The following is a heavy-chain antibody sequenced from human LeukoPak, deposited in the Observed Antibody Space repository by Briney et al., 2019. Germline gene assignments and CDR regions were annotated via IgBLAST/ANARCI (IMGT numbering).Heavy chain of an antibody. V-gene: IGHV1-24*01. CDR3: AGYCSGGSCYGSGY. CDR1: GYTLTELS. D-gene: IGHD2-15*01. J-gene: IGHJ4*02. Sequence: ASVKVSCKVSGYTLTELSMHWVRQAPGKGLEWMGGFDPDDGETIYAQKFQGRVTMTEDTSTDTAYMELSSLRSEDTAVYYCAGYCSGGSCYGSGYWGQGTLVTVSS. CDR2: FDPDDGET.